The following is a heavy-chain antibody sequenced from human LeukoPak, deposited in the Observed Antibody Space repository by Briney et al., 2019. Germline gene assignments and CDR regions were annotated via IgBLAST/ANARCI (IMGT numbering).Heavy chain of an antibody. CDR1: GFTFDDYG. V-gene: IGHV3-20*04. CDR2: INWNGGST. Sequence: GGSLRLSCAASGFTFDDYGMSWVRQAPGKGLEWVSGINWNGGSTGYADSVEGRFTIPRDNAKNSLYLQMNSLRAEDTALYYCARDSSSWYVSEHWGQGTLVTVSS. J-gene: IGHJ1*01. D-gene: IGHD6-13*01. CDR3: ARDSSSWYVSEH.